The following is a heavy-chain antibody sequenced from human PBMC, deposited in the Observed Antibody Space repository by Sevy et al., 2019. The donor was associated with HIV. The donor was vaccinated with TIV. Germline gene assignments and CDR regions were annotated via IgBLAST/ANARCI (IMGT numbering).Heavy chain of an antibody. V-gene: IGHV3-15*01. CDR1: GISFFNTW. CDR3: AAERWGFLVSGTRFLLPFFDS. Sequence: GGSLRLSCSGSGISFFNTWMSWVRQAPGKGLEWVGRVKTETDGGTREYAAFVKGRFIISRDDSKDTIYLQMNSLQTEAPAFYSCAAERWGFLVSGTRFLLPFFDSWAREPWSPSPQ. J-gene: IGHJ4*02. CDR2: VKTETDGGTR. D-gene: IGHD5-12*01.